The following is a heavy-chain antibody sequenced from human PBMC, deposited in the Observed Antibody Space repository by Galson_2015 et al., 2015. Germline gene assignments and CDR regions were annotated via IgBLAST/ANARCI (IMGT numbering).Heavy chain of an antibody. CDR3: VKDLRKQLWLVRDQ. Sequence: SLRLSCAASGFDFEDYAMNWVRQAPGKGPEWVSLISGDGGSTYYADSVKGRFTISRDNSKNSLYLQMNSLRTDDTALYYCVKDLRKQLWLVRDQWGQGTLVTVSS. CDR2: ISGDGGST. V-gene: IGHV3-43*02. J-gene: IGHJ4*02. D-gene: IGHD5-18*01. CDR1: GFDFEDYA.